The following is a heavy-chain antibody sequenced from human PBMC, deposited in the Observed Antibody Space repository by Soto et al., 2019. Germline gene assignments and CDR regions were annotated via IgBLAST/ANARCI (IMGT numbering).Heavy chain of an antibody. CDR2: INAGNGNT. J-gene: IGHJ4*02. CDR3: ARGDYYDIHNY. Sequence: QVQLVQSGAEVKKPGASVKVSCKASGYTFTNYAMHWVRQAPGQRLEWMGSINAGNGNTKYSQKFQGRVTIIRDTSASTAYMELSSLRSEDTAVYYCARGDYYDIHNYWGQGTLVTVSS. V-gene: IGHV1-3*01. CDR1: GYTFTNYA. D-gene: IGHD3-22*01.